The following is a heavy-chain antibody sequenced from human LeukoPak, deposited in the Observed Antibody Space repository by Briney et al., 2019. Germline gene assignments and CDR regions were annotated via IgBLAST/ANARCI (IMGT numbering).Heavy chain of an antibody. CDR3: ARLGAIRYYYYGMDV. J-gene: IGHJ6*02. D-gene: IGHD1-26*01. CDR2: IYYSGST. Sequence: SETLSLTCTVSGVSFSSSSKYWGCNRPRPGKGLEWIWRIYYSGSTYYNPSLKSRVTISVDTSKNQFSLKLSSVTAADTAVYYCARLGAIRYYYYGMDVWGQGTTVTVSS. V-gene: IGHV4-39*01. CDR1: GVSFSSSSKY.